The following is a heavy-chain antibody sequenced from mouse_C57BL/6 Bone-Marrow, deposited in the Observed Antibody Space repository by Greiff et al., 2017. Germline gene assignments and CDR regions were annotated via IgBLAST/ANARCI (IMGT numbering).Heavy chain of an antibody. J-gene: IGHJ2*01. V-gene: IGHV1-64*01. CDR3: ARETTVVGNFDY. D-gene: IGHD1-1*01. CDR2: IHPNSGST. CDR1: GYTFTSYW. Sequence: QVQLQQPGAELVKPGASVKLSCKASGYTFTSYWMHWVKQRPGQGLEWIGMIHPNSGSTNYNEKFKSKATLTVDKSSSTAYMQLSSLTSEDSAVYYGARETTVVGNFDYWGQGTTLTVSS.